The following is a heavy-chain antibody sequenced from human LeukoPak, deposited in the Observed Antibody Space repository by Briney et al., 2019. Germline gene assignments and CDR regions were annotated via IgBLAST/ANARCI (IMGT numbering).Heavy chain of an antibody. CDR1: GGSISSGSYY. V-gene: IGHV4-61*02. CDR3: ARASRSWHGGGVYY. D-gene: IGHD3-16*01. CDR2: IYTSGST. Sequence: SETLSLTCTVSGGSISSGSYYWSWIRQPAGKGLEWIGRIYTSGSTNYHPSLKSRVTISIDTSKNQFSLKLSSVTAADTAVYYCARASRSWHGGGVYYWGQGTLVTVSS. J-gene: IGHJ4*02.